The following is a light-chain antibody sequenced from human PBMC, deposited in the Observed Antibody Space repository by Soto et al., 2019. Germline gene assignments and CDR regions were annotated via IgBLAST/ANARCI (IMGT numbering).Light chain of an antibody. J-gene: IGKJ1*01. CDR1: QSVSTY. CDR3: QQSYNTPPWT. V-gene: IGKV1-39*01. Sequence: DIQMTQSPSSLSASVGDIVTITCRASQSVSTYLNWYQQKPGKAPTLLIYAASRLQSGVPSRFSSSGSGTNFTLTISSLQPEDFATYFCQQSYNTPPWTFGQGTKVEVK. CDR2: AAS.